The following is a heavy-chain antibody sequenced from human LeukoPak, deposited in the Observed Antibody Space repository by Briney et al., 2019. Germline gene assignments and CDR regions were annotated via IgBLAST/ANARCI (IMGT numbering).Heavy chain of an antibody. J-gene: IGHJ4*02. Sequence: GGSLRLSCAASGFTFSYFWMSWVRQAPGKGLEWVAYINLDGTERHYVDSVKGRFTISRDNARKSLYLQMNSLRDEDTAVYYCARDNVGATPFDYWGQGTLVTVSS. CDR2: INLDGTER. D-gene: IGHD1-26*01. V-gene: IGHV3-7*05. CDR1: GFTFSYFW. CDR3: ARDNVGATPFDY.